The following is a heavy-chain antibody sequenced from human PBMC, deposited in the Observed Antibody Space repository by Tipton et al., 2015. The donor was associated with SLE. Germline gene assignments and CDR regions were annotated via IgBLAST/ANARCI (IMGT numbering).Heavy chain of an antibody. J-gene: IGHJ4*02. Sequence: TLSLTCAVSGYSISSGYYWGWIRQPPGKGLEWIGSIYHSGSTYYNPSLKSRLTISVDTSKNQFSLKLSSVTAADTAVYYCASITMVRGVDYWGQGTLVTVSS. V-gene: IGHV4-38-2*01. CDR3: ASITMVRGVDY. D-gene: IGHD3-10*01. CDR2: IYHSGST. CDR1: GYSISSGYY.